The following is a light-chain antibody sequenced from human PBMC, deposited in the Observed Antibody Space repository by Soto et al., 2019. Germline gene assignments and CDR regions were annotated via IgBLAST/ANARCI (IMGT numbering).Light chain of an antibody. CDR1: QSVFYTSNSRNY. J-gene: IGKJ4*01. CDR3: QHYCSIPIT. V-gene: IGKV4-1*01. CDR2: WAS. Sequence: DIVMTQSPDSLAVSLGERATINCKSSQSVFYTSNSRNYLAWYQQRPGQAPKLLISWASTREFGVPDRFSGSGSGTDFTLTIGGLQAEDVADYYCQHYCSIPITFGGGTKVEIK.